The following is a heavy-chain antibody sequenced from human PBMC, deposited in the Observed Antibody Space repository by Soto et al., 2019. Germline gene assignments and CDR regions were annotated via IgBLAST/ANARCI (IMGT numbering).Heavy chain of an antibody. CDR3: AKGRSYYYYYGVDV. CDR1: GFTFSSCS. CDR2: IIDSGGST. Sequence: GALRLSCAASGFTFSSCSMGWVRQAPGKGLEWVSDIIDSGGSTYYADSVKGRFTISRDNSKSTLYLQMNSLRAEDTALYYCAKGRSYYYYYGVDVWGHGTTVTVSS. V-gene: IGHV3-23*01. J-gene: IGHJ6*02.